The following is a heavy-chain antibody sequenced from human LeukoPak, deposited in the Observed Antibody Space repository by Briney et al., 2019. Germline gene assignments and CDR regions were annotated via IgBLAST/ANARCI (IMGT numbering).Heavy chain of an antibody. V-gene: IGHV3-7*01. J-gene: IGHJ3*02. CDR3: ARDPLERRADAFDI. D-gene: IGHD1-1*01. CDR1: GFTFSSYW. Sequence: PGGSLRLSCAASGFTFSSYWMSWVRQAPGKGLEWVANIKQDGSEKYYVDSVKGRFTISRDNAKNSLYLQMNSLRAEDTAVYYCARDPLERRADAFDIWGQGTMVTVSS. CDR2: IKQDGSEK.